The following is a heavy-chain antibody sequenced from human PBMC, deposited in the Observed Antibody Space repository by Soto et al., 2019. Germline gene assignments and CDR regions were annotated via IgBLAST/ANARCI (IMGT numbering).Heavy chain of an antibody. V-gene: IGHV4-61*01. Sequence: SETLSLTCTVSSCSVISGSYYWSWIRQPPGKGLEWIGYIYYSGSTNYNPSLRSRVTISVDTSKNQFSLKLSSVTAADTAVYYCARVEDIVLVPAAMAGGYGMDVWGQGTTVT. CDR1: SCSVISGSYY. J-gene: IGHJ6*02. CDR3: ARVEDIVLVPAAMAGGYGMDV. D-gene: IGHD2-2*01. CDR2: IYYSGST.